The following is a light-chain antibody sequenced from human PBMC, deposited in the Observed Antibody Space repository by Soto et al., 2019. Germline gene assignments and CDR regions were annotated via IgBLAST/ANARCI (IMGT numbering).Light chain of an antibody. J-gene: IGKJ1*01. CDR2: DAS. CDR3: QQRSNWPRWT. Sequence: EIVLTQSPATLSLSPGERATLSCRASQSVSSYVAWYQQKPGQAPRLLIYDASNRATGIPARFSGSGSGTDFTLTISSLEPEDFAVYYCQQRSNWPRWTFGQGTKVDIK. V-gene: IGKV3-11*01. CDR1: QSVSSY.